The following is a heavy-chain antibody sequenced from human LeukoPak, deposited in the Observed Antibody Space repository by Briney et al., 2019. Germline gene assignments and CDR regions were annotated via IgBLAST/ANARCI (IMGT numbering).Heavy chain of an antibody. CDR3: ARWAGYCRITNCYSAFDY. V-gene: IGHV1-69*01. D-gene: IGHD2-2*02. CDR2: ITPIFATP. CDR1: GVTFSNYA. J-gene: IGHJ4*02. Sequence: SVKVSCKASGVTFSNYAICWVLQAPGQGLEWIGGITPIFATPSYAQKFQGRVTITADESTSTAYMELSGLRSEDTAVYYCARWAGYCRITNCYSAFDYWGQGTLVTVSS.